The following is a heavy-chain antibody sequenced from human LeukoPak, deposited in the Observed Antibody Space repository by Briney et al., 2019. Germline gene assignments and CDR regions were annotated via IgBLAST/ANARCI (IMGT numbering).Heavy chain of an antibody. D-gene: IGHD1-26*01. J-gene: IGHJ4*02. Sequence: GASVKVSCKASGYTFTGYYMHWVRQAPGQGLEWMGWINPNSGGTNYAQKFQGRVTMTRDTSISTAYMELSRRRSDDTAVYYCARDWYSGSYHRFDYWGQGTLVTVSS. CDR1: GYTFTGYY. CDR2: INPNSGGT. V-gene: IGHV1-2*02. CDR3: ARDWYSGSYHRFDY.